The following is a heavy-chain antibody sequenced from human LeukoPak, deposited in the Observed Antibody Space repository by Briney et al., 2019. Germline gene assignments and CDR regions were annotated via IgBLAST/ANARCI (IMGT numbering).Heavy chain of an antibody. Sequence: ASVKVSCKASGGTFSSYAISWVRQAPGQGVEWIGGIIPIFGTANYAQKFQGRVTITADESTSTAYMELSSLRSEDTAVYYCASGWIQYAFDIWGQGTMVTVSS. D-gene: IGHD5-18*01. J-gene: IGHJ3*02. CDR2: IIPIFGTA. CDR3: ASGWIQYAFDI. V-gene: IGHV1-69*13. CDR1: GGTFSSYA.